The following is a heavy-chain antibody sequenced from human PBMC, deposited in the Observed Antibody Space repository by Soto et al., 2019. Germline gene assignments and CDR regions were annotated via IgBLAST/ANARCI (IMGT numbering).Heavy chain of an antibody. J-gene: IGHJ5*02. CDR2: IYYSGST. CDR3: ARVVVPAARPNCFDP. Sequence: PSETLSLTCTVSGGSISSGDYYWSWIRQPPGKGLEWIGYIYYSGSTYYNPSLKSRVTISVDTSKNQFSLKLSSVTAADTAVYYCARVVVPAARPNCFDPWGQGTLVTVSS. CDR1: GGSISSGDYY. V-gene: IGHV4-30-4*01. D-gene: IGHD2-2*01.